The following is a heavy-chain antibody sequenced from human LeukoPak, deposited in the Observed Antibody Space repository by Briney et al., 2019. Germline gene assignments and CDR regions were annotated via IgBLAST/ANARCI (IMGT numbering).Heavy chain of an antibody. D-gene: IGHD6-13*01. V-gene: IGHV4-34*01. CDR1: VGSFSGYS. Sequence: SETPSLTCALYVGSFSGYSWSSIRQPPGKGLEWIGEINHSGSTNYNPPLTRRVTISVHTSKNQFSLKLSSVTAADTAVYYCARPIAAAGSLVVWFDPWGQGTLVTVSS. CDR2: INHSGST. CDR3: ARPIAAAGSLVVWFDP. J-gene: IGHJ5*02.